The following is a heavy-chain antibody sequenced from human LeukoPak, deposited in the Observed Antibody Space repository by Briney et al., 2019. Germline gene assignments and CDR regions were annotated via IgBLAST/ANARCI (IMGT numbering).Heavy chain of an antibody. CDR2: IKTDGSIT. Sequence: GGSLRLSCAASGFSFSVFWMHWVRQAPGKGPVWVSRIKTDGSITDYADSVKGRFTISRDNAKNSLYLQMNTLRAEDTALYYCARGYRVWINYMDVWGKGTTVTVSS. CDR3: ARGYRVWINYMDV. J-gene: IGHJ6*03. D-gene: IGHD3-16*02. V-gene: IGHV3-74*01. CDR1: GFSFSVFW.